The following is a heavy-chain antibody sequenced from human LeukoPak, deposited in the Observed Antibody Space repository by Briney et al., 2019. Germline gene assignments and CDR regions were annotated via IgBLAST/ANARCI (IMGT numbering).Heavy chain of an antibody. CDR1: GDKFTSNG. CDR3: AKGELWFGELLYSDY. V-gene: IGHV1-18*01. Sequence: ASVKVSCKASGDKFTSNGFSWVRQAPGQGLEWMGWISAYNGNTNYAEKFQGRITMTTDTYTSTAHMELRTLRSDDTAVYYCAKGELWFGELLYSDYWGQGTRVTVSS. J-gene: IGHJ4*02. CDR2: ISAYNGNT. D-gene: IGHD3-10*01.